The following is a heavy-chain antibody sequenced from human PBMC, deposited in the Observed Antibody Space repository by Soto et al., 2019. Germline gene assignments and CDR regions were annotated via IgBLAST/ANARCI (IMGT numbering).Heavy chain of an antibody. CDR2: ISYDGGKK. D-gene: IGHD3-9*01. CDR3: ARDQHYDVLTGCPDY. CDR1: QFTFYTYA. J-gene: IGHJ4*02. V-gene: IGHV3-30-3*01. Sequence: GGSLRLSCAASQFTFYTYAMHWVRQAPGKGLEWVAIISYDGGKKYYANSAKGRFTISRDNSKNTLYLQMNSLRTEDTAVYYCARDQHYDVLTGCPDYWGRGTLVTVSS.